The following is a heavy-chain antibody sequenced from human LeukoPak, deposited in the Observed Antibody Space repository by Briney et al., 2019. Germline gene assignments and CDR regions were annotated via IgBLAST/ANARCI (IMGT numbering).Heavy chain of an antibody. J-gene: IGHJ4*02. V-gene: IGHV4-59*08. CDR1: GGSISSYY. CDR2: IYYRGST. CDR3: ARRGSSGWYFDY. D-gene: IGHD6-19*01. Sequence: PSETLSLTCTVSGGSISSYYWSWIRQPPGKGLEWIGYIYYRGSTNYNPSLKSRVTISVDTSKNQFSLKLSSVTAADTAVYYCARRGSSGWYFDYWGQGTLVTVSS.